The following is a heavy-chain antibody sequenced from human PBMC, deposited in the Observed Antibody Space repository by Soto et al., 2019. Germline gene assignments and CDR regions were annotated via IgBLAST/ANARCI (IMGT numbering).Heavy chain of an antibody. CDR1: GFTFSKPW. J-gene: IGHJ4*02. CDR3: ARDNNWSLDY. Sequence: GSLRLSCAASGFTFSKPWMHWVRQAPGKGLVWVSHIKTDGSFTRDADSVKGRFTISRDNARNTLYLQMNSLRAEDTAVYYCARDNNWSLDYWGQGTLVTVSS. V-gene: IGHV3-74*01. CDR2: IKTDGSFT. D-gene: IGHD1-1*01.